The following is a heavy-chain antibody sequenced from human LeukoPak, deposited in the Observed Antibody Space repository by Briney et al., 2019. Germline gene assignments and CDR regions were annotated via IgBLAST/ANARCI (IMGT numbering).Heavy chain of an antibody. CDR3: AKGAPTYYYDSSGYYSFDY. CDR1: GFTFSSYG. V-gene: IGHV3-30*02. D-gene: IGHD3-22*01. Sequence: TGGSLRLSCAASGFTFSSYGMHWVRQAPGKGLEWVAFIRYDGSNKYYADSVKGRFTISRDNSKDTLYLQMNSLRAEGTAVYYCAKGAPTYYYDSSGYYSFDYWGQGTLVTVSS. J-gene: IGHJ4*02. CDR2: IRYDGSNK.